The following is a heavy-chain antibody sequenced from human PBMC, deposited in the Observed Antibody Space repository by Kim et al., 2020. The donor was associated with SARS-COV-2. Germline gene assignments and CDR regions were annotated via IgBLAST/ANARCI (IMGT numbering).Heavy chain of an antibody. Sequence: PSLKSRVTISVDTSKNQFSLKLSSVTAADTAVYYCARGDSSGYYYATFDYWGQGTLVTVSS. CDR3: ARGDSSGYYYATFDY. J-gene: IGHJ4*02. D-gene: IGHD3-22*01. V-gene: IGHV4-59*09.